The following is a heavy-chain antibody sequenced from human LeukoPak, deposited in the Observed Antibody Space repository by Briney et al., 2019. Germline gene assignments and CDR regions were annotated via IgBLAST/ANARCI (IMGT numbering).Heavy chain of an antibody. CDR2: IYYSGNT. J-gene: IGHJ5*02. CDR1: GGSISSSNW. V-gene: IGHV4-39*01. D-gene: IGHD2-15*01. CDR3: ARHGNIVVVVAARGFDP. Sequence: RPSETLSLTCAVSGGSISSSNWWSWVRQPPGKGLEWIGSIYYSGNTYYNPSLKSRVTISVDTSKNQFSLRLSSVTAADTAFYYCARHGNIVVVVAARGFDPWGQGTLVTVSS.